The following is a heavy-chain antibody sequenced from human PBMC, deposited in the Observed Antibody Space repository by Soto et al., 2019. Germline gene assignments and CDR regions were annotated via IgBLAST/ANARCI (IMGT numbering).Heavy chain of an antibody. CDR2: IDVNT. J-gene: IGHJ4*02. Sequence: QVQLVQSGAEVKQPGASVKVSCKGSGYTFTSYGISWVRQAPGQGLEWMGWIDVNTNYAQKFQARVTMTTDTSTSTADLERRSLRSDDTAVYYCARASRSYDYSNLRYWGQGTQVTVSS. D-gene: IGHD4-4*01. CDR3: ARASRSYDYSNLRY. V-gene: IGHV1-18*04. CDR1: GYTFTSYG.